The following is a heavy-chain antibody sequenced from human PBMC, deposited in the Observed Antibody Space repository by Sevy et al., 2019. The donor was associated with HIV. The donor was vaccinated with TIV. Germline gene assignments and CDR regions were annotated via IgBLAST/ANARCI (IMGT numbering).Heavy chain of an antibody. V-gene: IGHV3-33*06. CDR2: IWYDGSNK. CDR3: AKEDYYYGMDV. Sequence: GGSLRLSCAASGFTFSSYGMHWVRQAPGKGLEWVTVIWYDGSNKYYADSVKGRFTISRDNSKNTLYLQMNSLRAEDTAVYYCAKEDYYYGMDVWGQGTTVTVSS. CDR1: GFTFSSYG. J-gene: IGHJ6*02.